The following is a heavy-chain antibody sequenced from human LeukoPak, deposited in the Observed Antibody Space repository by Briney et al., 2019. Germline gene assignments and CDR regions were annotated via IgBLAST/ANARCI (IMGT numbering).Heavy chain of an antibody. D-gene: IGHD4-23*01. CDR2: ISYDGSNK. CDR1: GFTFSSYA. Sequence: QPGGSLRLSCAASGFTFSSYAMHWVRQAPGKGLEWVAVISYDGSNKYYADSVKGRFTISRDNSKNTLYLQMNSLRAEDAAVYYCASDTGGKRADYYYYGMDVWGQGTTVTVSS. V-gene: IGHV3-30-3*01. J-gene: IGHJ6*02. CDR3: ASDTGGKRADYYYYGMDV.